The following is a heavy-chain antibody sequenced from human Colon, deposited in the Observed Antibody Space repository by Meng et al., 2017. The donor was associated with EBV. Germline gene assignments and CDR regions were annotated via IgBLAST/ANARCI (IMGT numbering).Heavy chain of an antibody. CDR3: ARGGNFDP. J-gene: IGHJ5*02. CDR2: ISTNTGTP. CDR1: RYTFSTYT. Sequence: QVQLVQSGCKWKKPGAQGKVSCKSTRYTFSTYTINWVRQAHGRGLEWMGWISTNTGTPTYTQGFTGRFVFSLDTSVSTTYLQISSLKAEDTAVYYCARGGNFDPWGQGTLVTVSS. V-gene: IGHV7-4-1*02. D-gene: IGHD2/OR15-2a*01.